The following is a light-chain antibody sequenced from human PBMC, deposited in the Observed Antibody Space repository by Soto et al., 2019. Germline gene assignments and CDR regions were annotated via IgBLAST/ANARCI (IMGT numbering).Light chain of an antibody. V-gene: IGKV1-5*03. CDR1: QSISVW. CDR2: KAS. J-gene: IGKJ1*01. CDR3: QQYNSYPPT. Sequence: DIQMTQSPSTLSASVGDRVTITCRASQSISVWLAWYQQKAGKAPNLLIYKASRLESGVPSRFSGSGSETEFTLTISGLQPGDSATYYCQQYNSYPPTFGQGTKVDIK.